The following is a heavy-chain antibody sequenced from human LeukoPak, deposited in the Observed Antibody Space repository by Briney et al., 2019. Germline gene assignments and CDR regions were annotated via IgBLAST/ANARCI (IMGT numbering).Heavy chain of an antibody. J-gene: IGHJ4*02. CDR1: GYSFTSYW. CDR2: IYPGDSDT. CDR3: ARPHRGFGYSSGWYYFDY. V-gene: IGHV5-51*01. Sequence: GESLKISCKGSGYSFTSYWIGWVRQMPGKGLEWMGIIYPGDSDTRYGPSFQGQVTISADKSISTAYLQWSSLKASDTAMYYCARPHRGFGYSSGWYYFDYWGQGTLVTVSS. D-gene: IGHD6-19*01.